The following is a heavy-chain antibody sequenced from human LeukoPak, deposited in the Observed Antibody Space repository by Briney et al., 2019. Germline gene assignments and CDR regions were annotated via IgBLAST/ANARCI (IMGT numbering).Heavy chain of an antibody. CDR2: IYHSGST. D-gene: IGHD3-10*01. CDR3: ARAPGSGSYGDY. J-gene: IGHJ4*02. V-gene: IGHV4-39*07. CDR1: GGSISSSSYY. Sequence: SETLSLTCTVSGGSISSSSYYWGWIRQPPGKGLEWIGYIYHSGSTYYNPSLKSRVTISVDRSKNQFSLKLSSVTAADTAVYYCARAPGSGSYGDYWGQGTLVTVSS.